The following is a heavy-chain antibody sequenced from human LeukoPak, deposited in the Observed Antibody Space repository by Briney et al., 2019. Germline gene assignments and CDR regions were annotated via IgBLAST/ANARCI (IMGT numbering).Heavy chain of an antibody. D-gene: IGHD1-26*01. CDR3: ARDKVVGTTYFDY. Sequence: GGSLRLSCTASGFTFSSYWMSWVRQAPGKGLEWVANIKQDGSEKYYVDSVKGRFTISRDNAKNSLYLQMNSLRAEDTAVYYCARDKVVGTTYFDYWGQGTLVTVSS. J-gene: IGHJ4*02. CDR1: GFTFSSYW. V-gene: IGHV3-7*01. CDR2: IKQDGSEK.